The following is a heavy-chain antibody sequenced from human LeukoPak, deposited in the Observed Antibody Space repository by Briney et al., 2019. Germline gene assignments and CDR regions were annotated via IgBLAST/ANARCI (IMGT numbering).Heavy chain of an antibody. CDR2: IWSDGINK. V-gene: IGHV3-33*01. CDR3: ARSTYSSSSYYFDY. D-gene: IGHD6-13*01. CDR1: GFTFSNYG. Sequence: GGSLRLSCAASGFTFSNYGIHWVRQAPGKGLEWVAVIWSDGINKYYVDSVKGRFTISRDNSKNTLYLQMNSLRADDTAVYYCARSTYSSSSYYFDYWGQGSLDTVSS. J-gene: IGHJ4*02.